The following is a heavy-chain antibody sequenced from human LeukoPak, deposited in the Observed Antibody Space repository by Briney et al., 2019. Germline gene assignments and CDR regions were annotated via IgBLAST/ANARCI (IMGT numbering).Heavy chain of an antibody. CDR2: VYDSGRT. J-gene: IGHJ3*02. Sequence: SETLSLTCSVSGGSISSYYWSWLRQPPGKGLEWIGYVYDSGRTNYNPSLRSRVTISEDTSKNQFSLNLSSVTAADTAVDYCARSDSSSWALYAFDIWGQGTLVTVSS. D-gene: IGHD6-13*01. V-gene: IGHV4-59*01. CDR3: ARSDSSSWALYAFDI. CDR1: GGSISSYY.